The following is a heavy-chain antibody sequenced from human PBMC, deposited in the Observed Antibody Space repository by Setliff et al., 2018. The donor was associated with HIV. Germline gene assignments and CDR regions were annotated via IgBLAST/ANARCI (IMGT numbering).Heavy chain of an antibody. D-gene: IGHD1-7*01. CDR3: ARPGVGTVSFDY. CDR2: IYTSGST. Sequence: PSETLSLTCTVSRGSVSSGSYYWSWIRQPAGEGLEWIGRIYTSGSTNYNPSLRSRVTISVDTSKNQFSLKLSSVTAADTAVYYCARPGVGTVSFDYWGQGTLVTVSS. V-gene: IGHV4-61*02. CDR1: RGSVSSGSYY. J-gene: IGHJ4*02.